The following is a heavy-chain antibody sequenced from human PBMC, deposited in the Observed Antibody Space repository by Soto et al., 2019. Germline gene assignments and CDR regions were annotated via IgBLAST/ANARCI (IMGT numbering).Heavy chain of an antibody. CDR3: ARDWEFGY. J-gene: IGHJ4*02. CDR2: INPSGGTT. Sequence: ASVKVSCKASGYSFSSFYMHWVRQAPGQGLEWMGVINPSGGTTTYAQKFRDRVTMTRDTSTSTLFMELSSLRSEDTAVYFCARDWEFGYWGQGTLVTVSS. V-gene: IGHV1-46*01. D-gene: IGHD1-26*01. CDR1: GYSFSSFY.